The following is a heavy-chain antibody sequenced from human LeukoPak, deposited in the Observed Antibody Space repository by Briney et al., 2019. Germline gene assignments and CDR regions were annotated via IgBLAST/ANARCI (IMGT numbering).Heavy chain of an antibody. Sequence: PGGSLRLSCAASGFTFSNYAMHWVRQAPGTGLEWVAVISYDGSNKYYVDSVKGRFTISRDNSKNTLYLQMNSLRAEDSAVYYCARDEEMATIIPGGNFDYWGQGTLVTVSS. CDR3: ARDEEMATIIPGGNFDY. V-gene: IGHV3-30*04. CDR1: GFTFSNYA. CDR2: ISYDGSNK. J-gene: IGHJ4*02. D-gene: IGHD5-24*01.